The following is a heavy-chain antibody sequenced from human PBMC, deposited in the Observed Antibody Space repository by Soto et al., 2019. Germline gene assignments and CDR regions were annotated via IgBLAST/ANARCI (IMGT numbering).Heavy chain of an antibody. J-gene: IGHJ6*02. D-gene: IGHD2-2*02. Sequence: GGSLRLSCAASGFTFSSYGMHWVRQAPGKGLEWVAVIWYDGSNKYYADSVKGRFTISRDNSKNTLYLQMTSLRAEDTAVYYCARDNIVVVPDAIPRSYYYYGMDVWGQGTTVTVSS. CDR1: GFTFSSYG. CDR2: IWYDGSNK. CDR3: ARDNIVVVPDAIPRSYYYYGMDV. V-gene: IGHV3-33*01.